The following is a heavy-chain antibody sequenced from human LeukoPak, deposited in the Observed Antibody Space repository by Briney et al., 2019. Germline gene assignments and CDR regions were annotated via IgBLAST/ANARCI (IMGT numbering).Heavy chain of an antibody. J-gene: IGHJ6*02. Sequence: SQTLSLTCAISGDSVSSNSAAWNWIRQSPSRGLEWLGRTYYRSKWYNDYAVSVKSRITINPDTSKNQFSLPLNSVTPEDTAVYYGARDKFMCLMCHIAAADYYYGLDVWGQGTTVTVSS. V-gene: IGHV6-1*01. CDR1: GDSVSSNSAA. CDR3: ARDKFMCLMCHIAAADYYYGLDV. D-gene: IGHD6-13*01. CDR2: TYYRSKWYN.